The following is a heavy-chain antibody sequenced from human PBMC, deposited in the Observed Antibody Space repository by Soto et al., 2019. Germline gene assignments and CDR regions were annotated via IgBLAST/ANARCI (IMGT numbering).Heavy chain of an antibody. CDR1: GGSVTSYY. D-gene: IGHD2-8*01. V-gene: IGHV4-4*07. CDR3: ARDGVGPHGMDV. Sequence: QVQLQESGPGLVKPSETLSLTCTVSGGSVTSYYWSWIRQPAGKGLDWIGRIYTSGNTDYNPSLKSRVTMSIDTSKNQFSLKLNSVTAADTAVYYCARDGVGPHGMDVWGQGTTVTVSS. J-gene: IGHJ6*02. CDR2: IYTSGNT.